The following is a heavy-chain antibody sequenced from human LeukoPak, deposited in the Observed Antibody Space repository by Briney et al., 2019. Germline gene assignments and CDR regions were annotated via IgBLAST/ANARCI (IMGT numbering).Heavy chain of an antibody. D-gene: IGHD3-3*01. Sequence: PSQTLSLTCTVSGGSISSGGYYWSWIRQHPGKGLEWIGYIYYSGSTYYNPSLKSRVTISVDTSKNQFSLKLSSVTAADTAVYYCAREPYDFWSGYYIREPDYWGQGTLVTVSS. CDR3: AREPYDFWSGYYIREPDY. J-gene: IGHJ4*02. CDR2: IYYSGST. V-gene: IGHV4-31*03. CDR1: GGSISSGGYY.